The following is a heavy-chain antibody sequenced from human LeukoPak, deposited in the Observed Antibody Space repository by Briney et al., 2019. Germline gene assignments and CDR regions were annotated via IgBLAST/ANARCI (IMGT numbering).Heavy chain of an antibody. D-gene: IGHD6-19*01. J-gene: IGHJ3*02. CDR2: FDPEDGET. Sequence: ASVKVSCKVSGYTLTELSMHWVRQAPGKGLEWMGGFDPEDGETIYAQKLQGRVTMTEDTSTDTAYMELSSLRSEDTAVYYCATAAYSSGWYVAFDIWGQGTMVTVSS. CDR1: GYTLTELS. CDR3: ATAAYSSGWYVAFDI. V-gene: IGHV1-24*01.